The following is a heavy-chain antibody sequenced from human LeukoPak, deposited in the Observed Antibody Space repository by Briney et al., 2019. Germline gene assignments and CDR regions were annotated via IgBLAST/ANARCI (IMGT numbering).Heavy chain of an antibody. CDR3: ARDLEYFDL. Sequence: GASVKVSCKASGYTFSNYYIHWVRQAPGQGLEWMGVINPNGGGTSYRQKFQGRVTMTSDTSTSTVFMELSSLRSEDTAVYYCARDLEYFDLWGRGTLVTVSS. J-gene: IGHJ2*01. CDR1: GYTFSNYY. V-gene: IGHV1-46*01. D-gene: IGHD3-3*01. CDR2: INPNGGGT.